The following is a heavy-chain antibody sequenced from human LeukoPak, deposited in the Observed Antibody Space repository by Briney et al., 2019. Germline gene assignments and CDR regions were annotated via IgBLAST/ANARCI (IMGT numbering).Heavy chain of an antibody. CDR2: IHYTGGT. J-gene: IGHJ4*02. D-gene: IGHD1-26*01. Sequence: SETLSLTCTVSGGSIRSHYWSWIRQPPGKGLEWIGYIHYTGGTNSNPSLKSRVTISVDTSKNQFSLKLSSVAAADTAVYYCARLSGSYEPDYWGQGTLVTVSS. CDR1: GGSIRSHY. V-gene: IGHV4-59*11. CDR3: ARLSGSYEPDY.